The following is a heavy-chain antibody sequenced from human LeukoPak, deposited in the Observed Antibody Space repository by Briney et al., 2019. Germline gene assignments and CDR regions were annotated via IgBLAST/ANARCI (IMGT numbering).Heavy chain of an antibody. V-gene: IGHV4-34*01. J-gene: IGHJ4*02. D-gene: IGHD5-24*01. CDR2: INHSGST. CDR1: GGSFSGYY. Sequence: KPSETLSLTCAVYGGSFSGYYWSWIRQPPGKGLEWIGEINHSGSTNYNPSLKSRVTISVDTSKNQFSLKLSSVTAADTAVYYCARHQRWLQWGGGEHYYFDYWGQGTLVTVSS. CDR3: ARHQRWLQWGGGEHYYFDY.